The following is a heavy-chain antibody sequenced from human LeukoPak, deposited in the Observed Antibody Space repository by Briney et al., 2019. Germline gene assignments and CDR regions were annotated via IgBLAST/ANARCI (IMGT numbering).Heavy chain of an antibody. CDR1: GGSFSGYY. CDR2: INHSGST. D-gene: IGHD2-2*01. V-gene: IGHV4-34*01. J-gene: IGHJ3*02. Sequence: KPSETLSLTCAVYGGSFSGYYWSWIRQPPGKGLEWIGEINHSGSTNYNPSLKSRVTISVDTSKNQFSLKLSSVTAADTAVYYCARHPHFIVVVPADAFDIWGQGTMVTVSS. CDR3: ARHPHFIVVVPADAFDI.